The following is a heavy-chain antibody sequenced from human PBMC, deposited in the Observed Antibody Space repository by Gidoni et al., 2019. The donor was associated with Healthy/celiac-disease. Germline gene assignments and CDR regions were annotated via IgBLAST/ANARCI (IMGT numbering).Heavy chain of an antibody. CDR3: ARAFGYGDTTGAFDI. CDR2: INPNSSGT. D-gene: IGHD4-17*01. CDR1: GYTFTGYY. Sequence: QVQPVQSGAEVKKPGPSVKVSCKASGYTFTGYYMHWVRQAPGQGLEWMGWINPNSSGTNYAQKFQGWVTMTRDTSISTAYMELSRLRSDDTAVYYCARAFGYGDTTGAFDIWGQGTMVTVSS. V-gene: IGHV1-2*04. J-gene: IGHJ3*02.